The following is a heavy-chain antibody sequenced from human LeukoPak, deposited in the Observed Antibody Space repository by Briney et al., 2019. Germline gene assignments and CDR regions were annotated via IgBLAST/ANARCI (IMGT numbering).Heavy chain of an antibody. J-gene: IGHJ4*02. CDR1: GFTFSDYY. Sequence: PRGSLRLSCAASGFTFSDYYMSWIRQAPGKGLEWVSYITSSGSYTNYADSVKGRFTISRDNANNSLFLQMNSLRAEDTAVYYCARGAYYFDYWGQGTLVTVSS. CDR2: ITSSGSYT. CDR3: ARGAYYFDY. V-gene: IGHV3-11*05.